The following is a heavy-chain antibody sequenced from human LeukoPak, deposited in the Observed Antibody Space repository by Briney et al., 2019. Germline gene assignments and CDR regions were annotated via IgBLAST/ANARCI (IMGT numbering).Heavy chain of an antibody. D-gene: IGHD4-23*01. CDR3: ARFRWLLPWDY. J-gene: IGHJ4*02. V-gene: IGHV3-48*04. CDR2: ISSSGSTI. Sequence: GGSLRLSCAASGFTFSSYWMSWVRQAPGKGLEWVSYISSSGSTIYYADSVKGRFTISRDNAKNSLYLQMNSLRAEDTAVYYCARFRWLLPWDYWGQGTLVTVSS. CDR1: GFTFSSYW.